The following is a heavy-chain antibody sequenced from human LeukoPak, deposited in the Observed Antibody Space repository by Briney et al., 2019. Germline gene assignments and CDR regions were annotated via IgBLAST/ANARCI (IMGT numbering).Heavy chain of an antibody. CDR1: GFTVSGTY. CDR2: MYTGGTT. J-gene: IGHJ5*01. CDR3: AKDEATSGGGLAS. V-gene: IGHV3-53*01. Sequence: GGSLRLSCAASGFTVSGTYMSWVRQAPGKGLERVSAMYTGGTTYYADSVTGRFTVSRDTSRNTLSLHMNSLRAEDTAVYYCAKDEATSGGGLASWGQRTLVIVSS. D-gene: IGHD3-16*01.